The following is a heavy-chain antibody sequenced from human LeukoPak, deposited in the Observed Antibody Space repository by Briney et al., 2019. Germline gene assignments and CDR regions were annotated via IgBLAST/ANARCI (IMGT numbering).Heavy chain of an antibody. CDR2: ISGSGGST. CDR1: GFTFSSYA. D-gene: IGHD6-13*01. CDR3: AKYSSSWFHYYFDY. Sequence: GGSLRLSRAASGFTFSSYAMSWVRQAPGKGLEWVSAISGSGGSTYYADSVKGRFTISRDNSKNTLYLQMNSLRAEDTAVYYRAKYSSSWFHYYFDYWGQGTLVTVSS. V-gene: IGHV3-23*01. J-gene: IGHJ4*02.